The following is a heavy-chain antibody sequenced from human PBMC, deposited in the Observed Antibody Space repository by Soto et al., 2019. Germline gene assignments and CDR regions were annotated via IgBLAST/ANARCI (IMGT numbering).Heavy chain of an antibody. CDR1: GDSVSSADYY. Sequence: SETLSLTCTVSGDSVSSADYYWSWIRQPPGEGLEWIGHIYYSGSTYYTPSLRGRVTISVDTSKNQFSLNLNSVTAADTAVYYCVRDRGSSWMYKWSHPRGQGTQVTVSS. D-gene: IGHD2-2*01. V-gene: IGHV4-30-4*01. CDR3: VRDRGSSWMYKWSHP. J-gene: IGHJ5*02. CDR2: IYYSGST.